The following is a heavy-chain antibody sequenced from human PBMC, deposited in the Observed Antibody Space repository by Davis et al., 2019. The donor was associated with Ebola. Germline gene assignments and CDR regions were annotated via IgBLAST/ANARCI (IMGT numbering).Heavy chain of an antibody. CDR3: ARVVGELGLDY. Sequence: GSLRLSCTVSGGSISSYYWSWIRQPPGKGLEYIGYIYYSGSTNYNPSLKSRVTISVDTSKNQFSLKLSSVTAADTAVYYCARVVGELGLDYWGQGTLVTVSS. CDR1: GGSISSYY. J-gene: IGHJ4*02. CDR2: IYYSGST. V-gene: IGHV4-59*01. D-gene: IGHD1-26*01.